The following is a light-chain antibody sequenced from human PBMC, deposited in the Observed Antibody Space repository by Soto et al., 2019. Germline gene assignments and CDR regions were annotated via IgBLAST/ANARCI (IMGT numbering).Light chain of an antibody. Sequence: EIVLTQSPGTLSLSPGERATLSCSASQSLSNSYLAWYQQTPGQAPRLLIYGASSRATGIPDRFSGSGSGTDFTLTISRLEPEDFAVYYCQQYGISPRTFGQGTKVEIK. CDR3: QQYGISPRT. CDR1: QSLSNSY. CDR2: GAS. V-gene: IGKV3-20*01. J-gene: IGKJ1*01.